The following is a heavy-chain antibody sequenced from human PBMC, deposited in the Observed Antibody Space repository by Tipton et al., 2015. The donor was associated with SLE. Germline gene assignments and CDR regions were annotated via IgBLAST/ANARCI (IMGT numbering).Heavy chain of an antibody. CDR3: ARGLRWGNAWCFDV. Sequence: TLSLTCTVSGDSISNYYWSWIRQPPGKGLEAIGYIYYTGDTNYNPSLKSRVTISIDTSKNQFSLKLSSVTAADTAVYYCARGLRWGNAWCFDVWGRGTQVTVSS. CDR2: IYYTGDT. J-gene: IGHJ2*01. V-gene: IGHV4-59*12. D-gene: IGHD7-27*01. CDR1: GDSISNYY.